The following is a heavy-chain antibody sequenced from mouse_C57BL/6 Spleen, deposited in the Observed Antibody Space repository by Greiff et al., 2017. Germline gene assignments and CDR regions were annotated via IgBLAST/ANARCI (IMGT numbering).Heavy chain of an antibody. CDR1: GFTFSSYG. V-gene: IGHV5-6*01. CDR3: ARQARLRPSASLDY. J-gene: IGHJ2*01. CDR2: ISSGGSYT. Sequence: EVMLVESGGDLVKPGGSLKLSCAASGFTFSSYGMSWVRQTPDKRLEWVATISSGGSYTYYPDSVKGRFTISRDTAKNTLYLQMSSLKSEDTAMYYGARQARLRPSASLDYWGQGTTLTVSS. D-gene: IGHD3-2*02.